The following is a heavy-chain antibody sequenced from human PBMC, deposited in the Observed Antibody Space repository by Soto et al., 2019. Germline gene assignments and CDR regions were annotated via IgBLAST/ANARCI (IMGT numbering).Heavy chain of an antibody. CDR1: GFTFSSYG. CDR2: IWYDGSNK. V-gene: IGHV3-33*01. J-gene: IGHJ4*02. CDR3: ARGTYCSDRVCYSARPH. Sequence: QVQLVESGGGVVQPGRSLRLSCAASGFTFSSYGMHWVRQAPGKGLEWVAVIWYDGSNKYYADSVKGRFTISRDNSKNTLDLPKNSLKAENNAVYYWARGTYCSDRVCYSARPHWGQGTLVTVSS. D-gene: IGHD2-8*01.